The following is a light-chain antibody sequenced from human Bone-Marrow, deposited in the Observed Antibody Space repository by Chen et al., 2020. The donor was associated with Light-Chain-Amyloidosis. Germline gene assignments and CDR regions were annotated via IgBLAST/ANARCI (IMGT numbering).Light chain of an antibody. V-gene: IGLV3-21*02. CDR3: QVWDRSSDRPV. CDR1: NIGSTS. Sequence: SYVLTQPSSVSVAPGQTATIACGGNNIGSTSVHWYQQTPGQAPLLVVYDDSDRPSGIPERLSGSNSGNTATLTISRVEAGDEAVYYCQVWDRSSDRPVFGGGTKLTFL. J-gene: IGLJ3*02. CDR2: DDS.